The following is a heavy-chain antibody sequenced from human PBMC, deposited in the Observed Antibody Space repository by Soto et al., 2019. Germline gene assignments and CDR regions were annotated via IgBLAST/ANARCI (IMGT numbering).Heavy chain of an antibody. CDR1: GASVRSGGYS. CDR3: ANDYDTRGFDY. V-gene: IGHV4-30-4*01. Sequence: SLTCTVSGASVRSGGYSWTWIRQPPGKGLGWIGYIFYTGSTYYNPSLKSRVTISVDTSKNQFSLKLSSVTAADTAVYYCANDYDTRGFDYWGQGTLVTVSS. J-gene: IGHJ4*02. CDR2: IFYTGST. D-gene: IGHD3-22*01.